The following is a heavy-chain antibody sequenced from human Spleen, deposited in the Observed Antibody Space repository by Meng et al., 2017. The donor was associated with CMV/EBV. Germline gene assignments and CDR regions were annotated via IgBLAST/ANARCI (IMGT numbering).Heavy chain of an antibody. CDR2: LNPNRGDT. CDR1: YTFHGYY. J-gene: IGHJ4*02. V-gene: IGHV1-2*02. Sequence: YTFHGYYIQWVQQAPGPGLEWMVWLNPNRGDTSYAQKFQGRVTMTRDTSITTAYMELSSLTSDDTAVYYCARETTPTADVFDYWGRGTLVTVSS. CDR3: ARETTPTADVFDY. D-gene: IGHD1/OR15-1a*01.